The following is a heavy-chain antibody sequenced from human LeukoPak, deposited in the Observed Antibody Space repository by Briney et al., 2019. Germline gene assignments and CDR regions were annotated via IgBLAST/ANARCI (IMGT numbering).Heavy chain of an antibody. CDR1: GGSIGSYY. Sequence: SETLSLTCTVSGGSIGSYYWSWIRQPPGKGLEWIGYIYYSGSTNYNPSLKSRVTISVDTSKNQFSLKLSSVTAADTAVYYCARDLTTFTRGWYYFDYWGQGTLVTVSS. D-gene: IGHD6-19*01. J-gene: IGHJ4*02. V-gene: IGHV4-59*12. CDR2: IYYSGST. CDR3: ARDLTTFTRGWYYFDY.